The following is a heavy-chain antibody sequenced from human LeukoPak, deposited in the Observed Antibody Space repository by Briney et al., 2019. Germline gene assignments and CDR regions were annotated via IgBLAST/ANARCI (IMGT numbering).Heavy chain of an antibody. CDR1: GGSISSYY. J-gene: IGHJ4*02. Sequence: SETLSLTRTVSGGSISSYYWSWIRQPAGKGLEWIGRIYSSGTTNYNPSLKSRVTISVDTSKNQFSLKLSSVTAADTAVYYCARAPYYDYVWGSYLDYWGQGTLVTVSS. D-gene: IGHD3-16*01. CDR2: IYSSGTT. CDR3: ARAPYYDYVWGSYLDY. V-gene: IGHV4-4*07.